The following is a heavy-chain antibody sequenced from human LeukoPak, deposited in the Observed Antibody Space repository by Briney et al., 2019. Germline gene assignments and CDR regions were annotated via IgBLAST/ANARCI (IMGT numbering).Heavy chain of an antibody. CDR1: GGTFSSYA. J-gene: IGHJ5*02. D-gene: IGHD1-1*01. CDR2: IIPIFGTA. Sequence: ASVKVSCKASGGTFSSYAISWVRQAPGQGLEWMGGIIPIFGTANYAQKFQGRVTITADKSTSTAYMELSSLRSEDTAVYYCAYNDVSRWFDPWGQGTLVTVSS. V-gene: IGHV1-69*06. CDR3: AYNDVSRWFDP.